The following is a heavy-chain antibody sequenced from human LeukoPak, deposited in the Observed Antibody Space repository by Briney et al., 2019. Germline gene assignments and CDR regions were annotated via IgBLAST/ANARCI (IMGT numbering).Heavy chain of an antibody. CDR1: GGSMNNYY. J-gene: IGHJ5*01. CDR3: ARSWAAKWELPGQFDS. Sequence: PSETLSLTCSVSGGSMNNYYWNWIRQSPKKALEWIGFVFSRGTTNFNPSFRSRLTMSIDTSTNQFSLTLTSMPAADTAVYFCARSWAAKWELPGQFDSWGQGRLVTV. D-gene: IGHD1-26*01. CDR2: VFSRGTT. V-gene: IGHV4-4*07.